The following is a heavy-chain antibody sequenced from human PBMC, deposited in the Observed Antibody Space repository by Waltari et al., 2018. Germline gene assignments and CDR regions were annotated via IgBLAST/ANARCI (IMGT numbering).Heavy chain of an antibody. CDR3: AKDGSFVVVPEAMFDYYMDV. CDR2: IRYDGSNA. V-gene: IGHV3-30*02. J-gene: IGHJ6*03. D-gene: IGHD2-2*01. CDR1: GFTFSSYG. Sequence: QVQLVESGGGVVQPGGSLRLSCAASGFTFSSYGMHWVGPAPGKGLEGVAFIRYDGSNAYYADSVKGRFTISRDNSKNTLSLQMNSLRAEDTAVYYCAKDGSFVVVPEAMFDYYMDVWGKGTTVSVSS.